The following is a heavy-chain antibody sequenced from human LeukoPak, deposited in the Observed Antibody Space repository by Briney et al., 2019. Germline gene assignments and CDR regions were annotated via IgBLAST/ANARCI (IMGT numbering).Heavy chain of an antibody. Sequence: GGSLRLSCAASGFTFSSHSMHWVRQAPGKGLESVSSISSSSSYIYYAASVKGRFTNSRDNAKKSLYLQMNSLRAEDTAVYYCARNVKYDILTGFDYWGQGTLVTVSS. CDR3: ARNVKYDILTGFDY. D-gene: IGHD3-9*01. V-gene: IGHV3-21*01. CDR1: GFTFSSHS. CDR2: ISSSSSYI. J-gene: IGHJ4*02.